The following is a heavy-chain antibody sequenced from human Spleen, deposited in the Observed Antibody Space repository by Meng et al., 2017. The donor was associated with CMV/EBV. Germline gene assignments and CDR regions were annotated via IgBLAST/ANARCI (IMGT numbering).Heavy chain of an antibody. Sequence: SDGRHWVRKATGKGLEWVTAISYDGSNKYYANSVKGRFTIYRDNSKNTVYLQMNSLRAEDTAVYYCAKDGTYYDILTGYYDYWYFDLWGRGTLVTVSS. V-gene: IGHV3-30*18. J-gene: IGHJ2*01. CDR2: ISYDGSNK. CDR1: SDG. D-gene: IGHD3-9*01. CDR3: AKDGTYYDILTGYYDYWYFDL.